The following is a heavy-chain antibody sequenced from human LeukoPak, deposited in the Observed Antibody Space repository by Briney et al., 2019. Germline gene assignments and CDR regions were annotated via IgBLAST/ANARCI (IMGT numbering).Heavy chain of an antibody. CDR1: GFTFSTYN. D-gene: IGHD1-26*01. Sequence: PGGSLRLSCAASGFTFSTYNMNWVRQAPGKGLKWVSSISSSSSYIYYADSVKGRFTISRDNSKNTLYLQMNSLRAEDTAVYYCAKDGSYSGSYPDYWGQGTLVTVSS. CDR3: AKDGSYSGSYPDY. V-gene: IGHV3-21*01. J-gene: IGHJ4*02. CDR2: ISSSSSYI.